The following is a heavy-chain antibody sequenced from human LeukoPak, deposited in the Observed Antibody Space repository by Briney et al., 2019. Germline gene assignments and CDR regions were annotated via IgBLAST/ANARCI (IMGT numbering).Heavy chain of an antibody. J-gene: IGHJ4*02. Sequence: RASVKVSCKASGGTFSSYAISWVRQAPGQGLEWMGRIIPILGIANYAQKFQGRVTITADKSTSTAYMELSSLRSEDTAVYYCARDIVATHDGVDYWGQGALVTVSS. CDR3: ARDIVATHDGVDY. CDR1: GGTFSSYA. D-gene: IGHD5-12*01. V-gene: IGHV1-69*04. CDR2: IIPILGIA.